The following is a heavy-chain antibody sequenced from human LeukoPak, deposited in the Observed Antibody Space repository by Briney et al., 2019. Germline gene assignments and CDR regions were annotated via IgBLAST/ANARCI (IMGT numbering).Heavy chain of an antibody. CDR2: INNDGSDT. V-gene: IGHV3-74*03. CDR1: GLTFSTFW. CDR3: ARDPLLWELPSDY. D-gene: IGHD1-26*01. J-gene: IGHJ4*02. Sequence: GGSQRLPCAASGLTFSTFWMHWVRHAPGKGLMWVSQINNDGSDTKYAESVKGRFTISRDNAKNTVYLQMNSLRAEDTAVYYCARDPLLWELPSDYWGQGTLVTVSS.